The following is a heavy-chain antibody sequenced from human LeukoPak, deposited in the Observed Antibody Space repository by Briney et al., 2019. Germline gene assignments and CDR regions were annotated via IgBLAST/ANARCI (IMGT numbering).Heavy chain of an antibody. CDR3: ARDRTMVGFDY. Sequence: PSETLSLTCAVYGGPFSNYSWSWIRQPPGKGLEWIGEIDPSGTSNYNPSLKSRVTLSEDTSKNQFSLNLNSVTAADTVVYYCARDRTMVGFDYWGQGTLVTVSS. J-gene: IGHJ4*02. CDR1: GGPFSNYS. CDR2: IDPSGTS. D-gene: IGHD3-10*02. V-gene: IGHV4-34*01.